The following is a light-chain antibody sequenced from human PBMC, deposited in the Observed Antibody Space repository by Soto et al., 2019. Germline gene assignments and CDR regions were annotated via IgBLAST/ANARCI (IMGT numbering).Light chain of an antibody. Sequence: DIQMTQSPSTLSASVGDRVTITCRASQSISSWLAWYQQKPGKPPKLLIYDASNLQTGVPSRFSGSGSGTEFTLTISSLQPDDFATYYCQQYNSYSWTFGQGTKVDIK. J-gene: IGKJ1*01. V-gene: IGKV1-5*01. CDR3: QQYNSYSWT. CDR2: DAS. CDR1: QSISSW.